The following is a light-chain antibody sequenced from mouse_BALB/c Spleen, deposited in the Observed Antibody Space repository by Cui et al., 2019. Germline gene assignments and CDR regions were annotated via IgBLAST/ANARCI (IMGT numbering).Light chain of an antibody. J-gene: IGKJ2*01. CDR2: LAS. CDR3: QQNNEEPYT. CDR1: VSVDSYDNSF. V-gene: IGKV3-10*01. Sequence: NIVLTQSPVSLAVSLGQRPTISCRASVSVDSYDNSFIHWYQQKPGQPPKPLIYLASDLESGVPARFSGSGSRTDFTLTIDPVEADDAATYFCQQNNEEPYTFGGGTKLEIK.